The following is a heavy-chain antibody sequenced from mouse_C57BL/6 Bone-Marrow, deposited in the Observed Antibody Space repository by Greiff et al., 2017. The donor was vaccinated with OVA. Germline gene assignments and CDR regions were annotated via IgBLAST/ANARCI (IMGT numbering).Heavy chain of an antibody. Sequence: QVQLQQSGAELVMPGASVKLSCKASGYTFTSYWMHWVKQRPGQGLEWIGEIDPSDSYTNYNQKFKGKSTLTVDKSSSTAYMQLSSLTSEDSAVYYCAREWLLNPFDYWGQGTTLTVSS. D-gene: IGHD2-3*01. CDR2: IDPSDSYT. V-gene: IGHV1-69*01. CDR3: AREWLLNPFDY. J-gene: IGHJ2*01. CDR1: GYTFTSYW.